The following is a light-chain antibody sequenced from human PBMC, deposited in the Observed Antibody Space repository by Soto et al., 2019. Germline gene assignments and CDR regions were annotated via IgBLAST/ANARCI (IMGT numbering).Light chain of an antibody. V-gene: IGLV2-14*03. Sequence: QSALTQPASVSGSPGQSIAISCTGSSSDVGGYKYVSWYQQHPGKAPKLMIYDVSNRPSGVSDRFSGSKSGSTASLTISGLQSEDGADYYCSSYTSSNSYVFGTGTKVTVL. CDR1: SSDVGGYKY. CDR3: SSYTSSNSYV. CDR2: DVS. J-gene: IGLJ1*01.